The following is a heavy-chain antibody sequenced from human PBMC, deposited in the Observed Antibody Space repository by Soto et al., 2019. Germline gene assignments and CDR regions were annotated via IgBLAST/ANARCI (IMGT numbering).Heavy chain of an antibody. CDR1: GFTFSSYA. D-gene: IGHD1-26*01. CDR3: AKERWEAYGMDV. Sequence: EVQLLESGGGLVQPGGSLRLSCAASGFTFSSYAMSWVRQAPGKGLEWVSTISASGGSTYYADSVKGRFAISRDNSKNTLYLQMNSLRAEDTAVCYCAKERWEAYGMDVWGQGTTVTVSS. J-gene: IGHJ6*02. V-gene: IGHV3-23*01. CDR2: ISASGGST.